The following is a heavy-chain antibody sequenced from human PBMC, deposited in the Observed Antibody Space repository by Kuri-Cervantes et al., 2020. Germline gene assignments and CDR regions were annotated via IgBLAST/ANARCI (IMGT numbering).Heavy chain of an antibody. CDR3: AREPGYGSGPLDY. V-gene: IGHV1-18*01. CDR2: ISAYNGNT. CDR1: GGTFSSYA. J-gene: IGHJ4*02. D-gene: IGHD3-10*01. Sequence: ASVKVSCKASGGTFSSYAISWVRQAPGQGLEWMGWISAYNGNTNYAQKFQGRVTMTRDTSTSTVYMELSSLRSEDTAVYYCAREPGYGSGPLDYWGQGTLVTVSS.